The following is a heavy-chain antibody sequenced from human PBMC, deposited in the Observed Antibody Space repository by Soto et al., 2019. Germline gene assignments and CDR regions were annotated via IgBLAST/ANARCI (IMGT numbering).Heavy chain of an antibody. CDR3: ARFVRSCSATTCSTRADV. V-gene: IGHV4-61*01. D-gene: IGHD2-2*01. CDR2: IYSGGST. Sequence: NPSETLSLTCTVSGGFVNSDTHSWSWIRQTPGKRLEWIGFIYSGGSTKNPSLRSRVTMSVDTSKNQFSLKLRSVIAADTAVYHCARFVRSCSATTCSTRADVWGQGITVTVSS. J-gene: IGHJ6*02. CDR1: GGFVNSDTHS.